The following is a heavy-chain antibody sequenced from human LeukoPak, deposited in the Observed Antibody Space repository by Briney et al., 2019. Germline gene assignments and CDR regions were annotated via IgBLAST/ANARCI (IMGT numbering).Heavy chain of an antibody. J-gene: IGHJ4*02. CDR3: ASAGGDSRSPLPFYY. V-gene: IGHV3-7*03. D-gene: IGHD3-22*01. CDR2: IKQDGSEK. Sequence: PGGSLRLSCAASGFASGNYWMSWVRQAPGKGLEWVANIKQDGSEKYYVDSVKGRFTISRDNAENSLSLQMNSLRAEDTAVYYCASAGGDSRSPLPFYYWGQGTLVTVSS. CDR1: GFASGNYW.